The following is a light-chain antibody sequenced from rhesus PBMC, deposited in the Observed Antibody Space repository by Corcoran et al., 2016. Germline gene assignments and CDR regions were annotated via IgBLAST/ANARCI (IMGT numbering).Light chain of an antibody. CDR3: QQGNSNPWT. V-gene: IGKV1-32*02. CDR2: YAN. CDR1: QGISSY. J-gene: IGKJ1*01. Sequence: DIQMSQSPSSLSASVGDRVTITCRASQGISSYLNWYQQKPGKAPKLLIYYANSLASGVPSRFSGSGSVTDFTLTISSLQPEDFATYYCQQGNSNPWTFGQGTKVEIK.